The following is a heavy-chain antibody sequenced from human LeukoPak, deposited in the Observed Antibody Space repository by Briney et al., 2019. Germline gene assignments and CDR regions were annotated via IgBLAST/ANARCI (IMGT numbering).Heavy chain of an antibody. CDR2: IYYSGST. J-gene: IGHJ6*02. CDR1: GGSISSYY. CDR3: ATQTYYDFWSGYPGPQLYYYGMDV. Sequence: TSETLSLTCTVSGGSISSYYWSWIRQPPGQGLDLIGYIYYSGSTNYNPSLKSRVTISVDTSKNQFSLKLSSVTAADTAVYYCATQTYYDFWSGYPGPQLYYYGMDVWGQGTTVTVSS. D-gene: IGHD3-3*01. V-gene: IGHV4-59*08.